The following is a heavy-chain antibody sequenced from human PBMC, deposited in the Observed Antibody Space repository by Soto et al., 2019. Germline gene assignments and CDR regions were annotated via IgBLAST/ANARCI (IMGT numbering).Heavy chain of an antibody. CDR3: AREPATAKPEGVDF. CDR2: INPNSGGT. Sequence: GASVKVSCKASGYTFSDYYIHWVRQAPGQGLEWMGWINPNSGGTKYAPKFQGGVTMTGDTSITTAYMELSRLRSGDTAGYYCAREPATAKPEGVDFWGQGTLVTVSS. CDR1: GYTFSDYY. D-gene: IGHD1-1*01. V-gene: IGHV1-2*02. J-gene: IGHJ4*02.